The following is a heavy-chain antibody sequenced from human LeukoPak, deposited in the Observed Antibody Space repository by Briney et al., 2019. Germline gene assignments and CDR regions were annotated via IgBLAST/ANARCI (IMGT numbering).Heavy chain of an antibody. D-gene: IGHD4-17*01. V-gene: IGHV7-4-1*02. CDR2: INTNTGNP. CDR1: GYIFTSYD. J-gene: IGHJ1*01. Sequence: ASVKVSCKASGYIFTSYDINWVRQAPGQGLEWMGWINTNTGNPTYAQGFTGRFVFSLDTSVSTAYLQISSLKAEDTAVYYCAGDYGDSAEYFQHWGQGTLVTVSS. CDR3: AGDYGDSAEYFQH.